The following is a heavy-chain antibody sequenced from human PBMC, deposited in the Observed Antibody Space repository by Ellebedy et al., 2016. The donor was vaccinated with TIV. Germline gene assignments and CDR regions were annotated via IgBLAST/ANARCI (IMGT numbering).Heavy chain of an antibody. CDR1: GFTFGNDA. D-gene: IGHD3-10*01. Sequence: GGSLRLSXAASGFTFGNDAMSWVRQGPGKGLEWVSGISGGGVTTHYADSVMGRFTISRDNSKNTLYLQMNSLRAEDTAVYYCAKDFDYYGSGTYFHWGQGTLVTVSS. J-gene: IGHJ4*02. CDR3: AKDFDYYGSGTYFH. CDR2: ISGGGVTT. V-gene: IGHV3-23*01.